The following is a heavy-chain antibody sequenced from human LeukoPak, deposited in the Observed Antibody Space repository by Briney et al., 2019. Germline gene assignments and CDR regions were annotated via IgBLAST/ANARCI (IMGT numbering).Heavy chain of an antibody. CDR2: ISSSSSTI. D-gene: IGHD1-26*01. V-gene: IGHV3-48*01. Sequence: SYISSSSSTIYYADSVKGRFTISRDNAKNSLYLQMNSLRAEDTAVYYCARVRDWSYYFDYWGQGTLVTVSS. J-gene: IGHJ4*02. CDR3: ARVRDWSYYFDY.